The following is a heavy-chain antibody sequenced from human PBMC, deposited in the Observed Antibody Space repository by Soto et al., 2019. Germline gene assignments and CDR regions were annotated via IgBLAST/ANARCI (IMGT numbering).Heavy chain of an antibody. Sequence: SEPLSLTCAVSSGSISSSNWWSWVRQPPGKGLEWIGEIYHSGSTNYDPSLKSRVTISVDKSKNQFSLKLSSVTAADTAVYYCARDWYGSGSYYNPQFNWFDPWGQGTLVTVSS. CDR2: IYHSGST. CDR3: ARDWYGSGSYYNPQFNWFDP. D-gene: IGHD3-10*01. V-gene: IGHV4-4*02. CDR1: SGSISSSNW. J-gene: IGHJ5*02.